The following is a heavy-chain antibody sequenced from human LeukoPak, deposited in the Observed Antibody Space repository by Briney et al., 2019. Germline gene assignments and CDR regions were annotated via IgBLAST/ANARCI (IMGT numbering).Heavy chain of an antibody. CDR2: MNPNSGNT. D-gene: IGHD3-22*01. Sequence: GASVKVSCKASGYTFTSYEINWVRQATGQGLEWMGWMNPNSGNTGYAQKFQGRVTMTRNTSISTAYMELSSLRSEDTAVYYCARAGNYYDSSGYPYYYYGMDVWGQGTTVTVSS. CDR3: ARAGNYYDSSGYPYYYYGMDV. CDR1: GYTFTSYE. V-gene: IGHV1-8*01. J-gene: IGHJ6*02.